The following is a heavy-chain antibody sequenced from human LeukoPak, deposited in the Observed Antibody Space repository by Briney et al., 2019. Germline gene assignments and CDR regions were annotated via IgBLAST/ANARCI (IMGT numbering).Heavy chain of an antibody. V-gene: IGHV1-3*01. Sequence: ASVKVSCKASGYTFTSYAMHWVRQAPGQRLEWMDGFNPGNGNTKYSQKSQGRVTITRDTSASTAYMELSSLRSEDTAVYYCARDRGIAAAGKYNWFDPWGQGTLVTVSS. J-gene: IGHJ5*02. CDR3: ARDRGIAAAGKYNWFDP. D-gene: IGHD6-13*01. CDR2: FNPGNGNT. CDR1: GYTFTSYA.